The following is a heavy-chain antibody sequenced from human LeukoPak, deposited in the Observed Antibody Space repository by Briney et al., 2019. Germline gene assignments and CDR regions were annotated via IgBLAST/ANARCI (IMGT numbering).Heavy chain of an antibody. V-gene: IGHV4-61*02. CDR1: GGSISSGSYY. CDR2: IYTSGST. CDR3: ARDYSLWSGSNFDY. Sequence: SETLSLTCTVSGGSISSGSYYWSWIRQPAGKGLEWIGRIYTSGSTNYNPSLKSRVTISVDTSKNQFSLKLSSVTAADTAVYYCARDYSLWSGSNFDYWGQGTLVTVS. J-gene: IGHJ4*02. D-gene: IGHD3-3*01.